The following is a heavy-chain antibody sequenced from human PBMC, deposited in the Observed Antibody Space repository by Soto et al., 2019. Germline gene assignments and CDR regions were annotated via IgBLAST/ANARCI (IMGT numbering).Heavy chain of an antibody. CDR1: GGSISSYY. D-gene: IGHD3-10*01. Sequence: SETLSLTCTVSGGSISSYYWSWIRQPPGKGLEWIGYIYYSGSTNYNPSLKSRVTISVDTSKNQFSLKLSSVTAADTAVYYCARGYYGSGSFNWFDPWGQGTLVTVSS. J-gene: IGHJ5*02. CDR3: ARGYYGSGSFNWFDP. CDR2: IYYSGST. V-gene: IGHV4-59*08.